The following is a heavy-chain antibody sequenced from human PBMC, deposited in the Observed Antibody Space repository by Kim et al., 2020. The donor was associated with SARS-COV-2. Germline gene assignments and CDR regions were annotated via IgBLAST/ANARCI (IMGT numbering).Heavy chain of an antibody. D-gene: IGHD3-9*01. CDR3: ARVPLRYFDWDWGVFDY. V-gene: IGHV5-51*01. Sequence: FQGQVTISADKSISTAYLQWSSLKASDTAMYYCARVPLRYFDWDWGVFDYWGQGTLVTVSS. J-gene: IGHJ4*02.